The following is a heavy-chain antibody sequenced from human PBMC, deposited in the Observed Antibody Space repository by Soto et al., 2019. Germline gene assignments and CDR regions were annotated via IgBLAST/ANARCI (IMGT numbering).Heavy chain of an antibody. V-gene: IGHV3-74*01. CDR2: INSDGSST. CDR1: GFTFSSYA. D-gene: IGHD7-27*01. CDR3: ARDGDGDQPPDY. Sequence: GGSLRLSCAASGFTFSSYAMSWVRQAPGKGLEWVSRINSDGSSTSYADSVKGRFTISRDNAKNTLYLQMNSLRVEDTAVYYCARDGDGDQPPDYWGQGTLVTVSS. J-gene: IGHJ4*02.